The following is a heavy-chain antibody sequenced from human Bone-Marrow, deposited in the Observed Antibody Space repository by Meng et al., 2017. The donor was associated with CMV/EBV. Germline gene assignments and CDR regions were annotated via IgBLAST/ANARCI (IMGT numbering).Heavy chain of an antibody. V-gene: IGHV3-48*04. CDR1: GFTFSSYS. CDR3: AREVSISSFWSPLYGMDV. Sequence: GESLKIPCAASGFTFSSYSMNWVRQAPGKGLEWVSYISSSSSTIYYADTVKGRFTISRDNAKNSLYLQMNSLRAEDTAVYYCAREVSISSFWSPLYGMDVWGQGTTVTVSS. CDR2: ISSSSSTI. D-gene: IGHD6-6*01. J-gene: IGHJ6*02.